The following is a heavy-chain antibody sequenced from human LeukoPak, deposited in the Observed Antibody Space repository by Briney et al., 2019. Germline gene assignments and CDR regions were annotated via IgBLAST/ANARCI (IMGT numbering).Heavy chain of an antibody. Sequence: SQTLSLTCTVSGGSISSGDYYWRWLRQPPGTGLEWIASISHRGSTYYNLSLKSRVTISVDTVKNQLSLKVNSVTAADTAVYYCARQLGGSYGEYYFDYWGQGTLVTVSS. V-gene: IGHV4-39*01. CDR3: ARQLGGSYGEYYFDY. D-gene: IGHD1-26*01. CDR2: ISHRGST. J-gene: IGHJ4*02. CDR1: GGSISSGDYY.